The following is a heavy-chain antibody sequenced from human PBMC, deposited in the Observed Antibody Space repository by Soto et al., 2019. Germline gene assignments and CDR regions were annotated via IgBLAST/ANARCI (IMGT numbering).Heavy chain of an antibody. D-gene: IGHD4-17*01. CDR3: ATAHATYGDYDFDY. V-gene: IGHV1-18*01. Sequence: ASVKVSCKASGYTFTSYGISSVRQAPGQGLEWMGWISAYNGNTIYAQKFQGRVTMTEDTSTDTAYMELSSLRSEDTAVYYCATAHATYGDYDFDYWGQGTLVTVSS. CDR2: ISAYNGNT. J-gene: IGHJ4*02. CDR1: GYTFTSYG.